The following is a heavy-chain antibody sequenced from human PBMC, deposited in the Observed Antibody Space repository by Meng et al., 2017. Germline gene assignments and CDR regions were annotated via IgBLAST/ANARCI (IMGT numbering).Heavy chain of an antibody. CDR1: GGSISSYY. D-gene: IGHD3-22*01. J-gene: IGHJ3*02. CDR3: ARGRKKGIAYYYDSSGYYSAFDI. CDR2: IYYSGST. V-gene: IGHV4-59*12. Sequence: SETLSLTCTVSGGSISSYYWSWIRQPPGKGLEWIGYIYYSGSTNYNPSLKSRVTISVDTTKNQFPLRLSSVTAADTAVYYCARGRKKGIAYYYDSSGYYSAFDIWGQGTMVTVSS.